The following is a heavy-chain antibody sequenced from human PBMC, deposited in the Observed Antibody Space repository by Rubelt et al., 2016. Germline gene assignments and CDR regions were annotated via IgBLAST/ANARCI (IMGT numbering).Heavy chain of an antibody. D-gene: IGHD6-13*01. Sequence: EVQLVESGGGLVKPGRSLRLSCTASGFTFGDYVLSWFRQAPGRGLEWVSTISGTAASTSYADSVKGRFTISRDNSKNTLYLQVNSLGADDTAVYYCVRADYYGMNVWGQGTTVTV. CDR1: GFTFGDYV. V-gene: IGHV3-23*04. J-gene: IGHJ6*02. CDR2: ISGTAAST. CDR3: VRADYYGMNV.